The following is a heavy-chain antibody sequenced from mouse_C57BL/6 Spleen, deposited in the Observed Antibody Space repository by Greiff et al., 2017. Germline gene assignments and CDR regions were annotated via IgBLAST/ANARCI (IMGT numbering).Heavy chain of an antibody. Sequence: QVQLQQSGPELVKPGASVKISCKASGYAFSSSWMNWVKQRPGKGLELIGRIYPGDGDTNYNGKFKGKATLTADKSSSTAYMQLSSLTSEDSAVYFCARGGYGNYEDFDYWGQGTTLTVSS. D-gene: IGHD2-1*01. V-gene: IGHV1-82*01. CDR1: GYAFSSSW. CDR2: IYPGDGDT. CDR3: ARGGYGNYEDFDY. J-gene: IGHJ2*01.